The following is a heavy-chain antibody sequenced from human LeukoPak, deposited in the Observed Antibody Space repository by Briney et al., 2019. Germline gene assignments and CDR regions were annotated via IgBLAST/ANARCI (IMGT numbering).Heavy chain of an antibody. CDR1: GFTFSSYA. D-gene: IGHD3-16*02. CDR2: ISGSGGST. V-gene: IGHV3-23*01. CDR3: AKGGNDYVWGSYRPFDY. Sequence: AGGSLRLSCAASGFTFSSYAMSWVRQAPGKGLEWVSAISGSGGSTYYADSVKGRFTISRDNSKNTLYLHMNSLRAEDTAVYYCAKGGNDYVWGSYRPFDYWGQGTLVTVSS. J-gene: IGHJ4*02.